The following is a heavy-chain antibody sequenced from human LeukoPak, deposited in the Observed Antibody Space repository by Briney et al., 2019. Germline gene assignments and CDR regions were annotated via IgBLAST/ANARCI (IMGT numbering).Heavy chain of an antibody. J-gene: IGHJ5*02. CDR1: GFTFSSFS. CDR2: IHASGKTI. D-gene: IGHD5-18*01. Sequence: PGGSLRLSCAASGFTFSSFSMNWVRQAPGKGLEWVSYIHASGKTIHYADSVEGRFIISRDNSKNTLYLQMNSLRAEDTAVYYCAKEAPEGYSYGYNWFDPWGQGTLVTVSS. CDR3: AKEAPEGYSYGYNWFDP. V-gene: IGHV3-48*01.